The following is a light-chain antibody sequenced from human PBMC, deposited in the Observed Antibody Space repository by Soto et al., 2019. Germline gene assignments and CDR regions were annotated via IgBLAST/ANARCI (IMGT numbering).Light chain of an antibody. CDR3: QQYETFSPWT. CDR1: QRIDTW. CDR2: KAT. Sequence: DIQMTQSPSILSASVGDRVTITCRASQRIDTWLAWYQQKPGTVPKLLIYKATILQSGVPSRFSGSGSGTEFTLAISSLEPDDFETYYCQQYETFSPWTFGQGTKVE. V-gene: IGKV1-5*03. J-gene: IGKJ1*01.